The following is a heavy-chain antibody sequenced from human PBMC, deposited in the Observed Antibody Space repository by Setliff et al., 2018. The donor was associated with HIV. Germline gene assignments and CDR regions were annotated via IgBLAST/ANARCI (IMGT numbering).Heavy chain of an antibody. Sequence: SETLSLTCSVSGDSISSGAYYLSWIRQHPVKGLEWIGYIFSSGFTYYSPSLHSRVTISLDTSKNQFSLNLTSITAADTAVYYCTRDTGGGGFPMDVWGKGTTVTVSS. CDR1: GDSISSGAYY. J-gene: IGHJ6*03. CDR3: TRDTGGGGFPMDV. V-gene: IGHV4-31*03. D-gene: IGHD2-15*01. CDR2: IFSSGFT.